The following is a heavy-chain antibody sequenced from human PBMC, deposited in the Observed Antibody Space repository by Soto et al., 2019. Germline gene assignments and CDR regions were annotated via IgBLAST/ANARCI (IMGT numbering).Heavy chain of an antibody. D-gene: IGHD3-3*01. V-gene: IGHV4-34*01. Sequence: PSETLSLTCAVYGGSFSGYYWSWIRQPPGKGLEWIGEINHSGSTNYNPSLKSRVTISVDTSKNQFSLKLSSVTAADTAVYYCARVTIFGVVIDYYGMDVWGPGTTVTVSS. CDR3: ARVTIFGVVIDYYGMDV. CDR2: INHSGST. J-gene: IGHJ6*02. CDR1: GGSFSGYY.